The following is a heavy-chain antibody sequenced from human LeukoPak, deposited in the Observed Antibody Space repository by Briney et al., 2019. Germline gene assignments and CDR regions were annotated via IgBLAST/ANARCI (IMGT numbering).Heavy chain of an antibody. CDR1: GFTFSSYE. V-gene: IGHV3-48*01. CDR3: ARGRSRLRFLEWLLYDWFDP. J-gene: IGHJ5*02. D-gene: IGHD3-3*01. Sequence: GGSLRLSCAASGFTFSSYEMNWVRQAPGKGLEWVSYISSSSSTIYYADSVKGRFTISRDNAKNSLYLQMNSLRAEDTAVYYCARGRSRLRFLEWLLYDWFDPWGQGTLVTVSS. CDR2: ISSSSSTI.